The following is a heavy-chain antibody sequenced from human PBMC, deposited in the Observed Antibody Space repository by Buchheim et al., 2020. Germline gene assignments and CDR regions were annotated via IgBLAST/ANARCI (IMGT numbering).Heavy chain of an antibody. Sequence: QVQLVQSGAEVKKPGASVKVSCKASGYTFTSYYMHWVRQAPGQGLEWMGIINPSGGSTSYAQKFQGRVTMTRDTSKSTVYMELSSLRSEDTAVYYCARDDYHEYSSSSGGRPAFGYWGQGTL. V-gene: IGHV1-46*01. CDR3: ARDDYHEYSSSSGGRPAFGY. D-gene: IGHD6-6*01. CDR2: INPSGGST. J-gene: IGHJ4*02. CDR1: GYTFTSYY.